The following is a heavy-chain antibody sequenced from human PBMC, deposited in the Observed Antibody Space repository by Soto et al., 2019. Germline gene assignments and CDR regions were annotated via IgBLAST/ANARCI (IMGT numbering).Heavy chain of an antibody. CDR1: GGTFSSYT. V-gene: IGHV1-69*02. CDR3: ARWFGSGNYAPYYFDY. CDR2: IIPILGIA. D-gene: IGHD3-10*01. J-gene: IGHJ4*02. Sequence: QVQLVQSGAEVKKPGSSVKVSCKASGGTFSSYTISWVRQAPGQGLEWMGRIIPILGIANYAQMFQGRVTITGDKSTNTGYMELIRLISEDTAVYYCARWFGSGNYAPYYFDYWGQGTLVTFSS.